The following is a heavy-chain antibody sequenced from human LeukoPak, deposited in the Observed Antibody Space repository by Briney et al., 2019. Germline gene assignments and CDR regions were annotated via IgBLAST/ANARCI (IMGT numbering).Heavy chain of an antibody. V-gene: IGHV4-4*02. J-gene: IGHJ4*02. CDR2: IFYSGTT. D-gene: IGHD3-9*01. CDR3: ARVRLTGYDKQYYFDS. CDR1: GASISGSNW. Sequence: SGTLSLTCAVSGASISGSNWWNWVRQPPGKGLEWIGEIFYSGTTYYNPSLKSRVTISVDKSKNQLSLNLSSVTAADTAVYYCARVRLTGYDKQYYFDSWGQGTLVTVSS.